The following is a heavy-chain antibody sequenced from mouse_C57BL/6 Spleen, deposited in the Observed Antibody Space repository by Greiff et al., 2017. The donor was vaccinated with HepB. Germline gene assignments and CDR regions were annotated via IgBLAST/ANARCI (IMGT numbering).Heavy chain of an antibody. CDR2: IDPEDGDT. V-gene: IGHV14-1*01. CDR3: TTSYYGSSLFAY. J-gene: IGHJ3*01. Sequence: EVQLQQSGAELVRPGASVKLSCTASGFNIKDYYMHWVKQRPEQGLAWIGRIDPEDGDTEYAPKFQGKATMTADTSSNTAYLQLSSLTSEDTAVYYCTTSYYGSSLFAYWGQGTLVTVSA. CDR1: GFNIKDYY. D-gene: IGHD1-1*01.